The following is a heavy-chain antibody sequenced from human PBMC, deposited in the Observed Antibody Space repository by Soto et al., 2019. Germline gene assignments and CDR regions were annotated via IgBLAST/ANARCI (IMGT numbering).Heavy chain of an antibody. J-gene: IGHJ5*02. CDR3: ARHLSHLKFGWFDP. D-gene: IGHD3-16*01. Sequence: GGSLRLSCAASGFTFSSYAMHWVRQAPGKGLEWVALISDDGSTKDIADSVKGRFTISRDNSRSTLYLQMNSLRPEDTAVYNCARHLSHLKFGWFDPWGQGXLVTVYS. CDR1: GFTFSSYA. V-gene: IGHV3-30-3*01. CDR2: ISDDGSTK.